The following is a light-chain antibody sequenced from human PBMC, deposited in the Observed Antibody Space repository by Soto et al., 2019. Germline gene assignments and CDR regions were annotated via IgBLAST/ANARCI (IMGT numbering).Light chain of an antibody. CDR1: QTINSW. J-gene: IGKJ1*01. Sequence: DIQMTQSPSTLSASVGDRVTITCRASQTINSWLAWYQQKPGKAPKLLIYKASYLQSWVPSTFSGSGSGTEFTLTISSLQTEDVAVYYRQQYYTPPRTFGHGTKVDI. V-gene: IGKV1-5*03. CDR3: QQYYTPPRT. CDR2: KAS.